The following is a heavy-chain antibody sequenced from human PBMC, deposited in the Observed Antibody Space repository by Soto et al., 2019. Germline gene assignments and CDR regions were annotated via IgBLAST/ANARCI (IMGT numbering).Heavy chain of an antibody. V-gene: IGHV3-30*04. D-gene: IGHD3-10*01. Sequence: SLRLSCAASGFIFSRYAIHWVRQAPGKGLEWLAVISKDGSSKYYLDSVKGRFTISRDNSKNTVHLEMNSLRDEDTALYYCARSRSGAVADSFDFWGQGTLVTVSS. CDR2: ISKDGSSK. CDR1: GFIFSRYA. CDR3: ARSRSGAVADSFDF. J-gene: IGHJ4*02.